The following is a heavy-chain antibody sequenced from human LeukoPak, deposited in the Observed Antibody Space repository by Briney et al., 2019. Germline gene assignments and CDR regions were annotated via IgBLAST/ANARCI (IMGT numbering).Heavy chain of an antibody. D-gene: IGHD3-22*01. CDR1: GXIFGDYA. CDR2: IRGKGYGGTT. Sequence: GRSLRLSCTVSGXIFGDYAMSWVRQAPGKGLEWVGFIRGKGYGGTTEYAASVKGRFTVSRDDSKSIAYLQMNSLKTEDTAVYYCTRIYYYDSCGYLNWGQGTLVTVSS. V-gene: IGHV3-49*04. CDR3: TRIYYYDSCGYLN. J-gene: IGHJ4*02.